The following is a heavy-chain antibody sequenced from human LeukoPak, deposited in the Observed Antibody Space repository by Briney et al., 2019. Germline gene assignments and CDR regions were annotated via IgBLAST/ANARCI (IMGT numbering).Heavy chain of an antibody. CDR2: ISYDGSNK. D-gene: IGHD2-15*01. Sequence: RTGGSLRLSCAASGFTFSSYAMHWVRQAPGKGLEWVAVISYDGSNKYYADSVKGRFTISRDNSKNTLYLQMNSLRAEDTAVYYCARERSGMHAFDIWGQGTMVTVSS. J-gene: IGHJ3*02. CDR3: ARERSGMHAFDI. V-gene: IGHV3-30-3*01. CDR1: GFTFSSYA.